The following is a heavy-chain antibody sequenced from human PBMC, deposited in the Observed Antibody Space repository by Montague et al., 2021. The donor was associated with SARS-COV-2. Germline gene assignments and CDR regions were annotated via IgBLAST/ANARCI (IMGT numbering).Heavy chain of an antibody. CDR2: IYYSGST. J-gene: IGHJ4*02. V-gene: IGHV4-31*03. D-gene: IGHD5-12*01. CDR1: GGSISSGGYY. Sequence: TLSLTCTVSGGSISSGGYYWSWIRQHPGKGLEWIGYIYYSGSTYYNPSLKSRVTISVDTSKNQFSLKLSSVTAADTAVYDCARYCMVASRAPFAVDYRGQGTLVTVSS. CDR3: ARYCMVASRAPFAVDY.